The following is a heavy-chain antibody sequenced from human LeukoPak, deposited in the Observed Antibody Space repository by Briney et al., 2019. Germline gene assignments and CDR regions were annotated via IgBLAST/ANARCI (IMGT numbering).Heavy chain of an antibody. CDR1: GGSISSYY. J-gene: IGHJ4*02. CDR3: ARDVGAYYYESSGYSEGIFDY. CDR2: IYTSGST. V-gene: IGHV4-4*07. D-gene: IGHD3-22*01. Sequence: SETLSLTCTVSGGSISSYYWSWIRQPAGKGLEWIGRIYTSGSTNYNPSLKSRVTISVDTSKNQFFLKLSSVTAADTAVYYCARDVGAYYYESSGYSEGIFDYWGQGTLVTVSS.